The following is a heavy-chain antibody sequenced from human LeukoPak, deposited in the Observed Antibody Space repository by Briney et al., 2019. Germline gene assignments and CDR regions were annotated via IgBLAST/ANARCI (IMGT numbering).Heavy chain of an antibody. CDR2: IIHDGRG. V-gene: IGHV4-34*12. D-gene: IGHD2-21*01. CDR1: SDSLSSYY. J-gene: IGHJ4*02. CDR3: VTGLIPADS. Sequence: SETLSLTCAVYSDSLSSYYRSGIREPPGKGLEGIGKIIHDGRGTYNASLGTRVSISADTSKNHFTLELKSVTATDTAIYYCVTGLIPADSWGQGTLVTVSS.